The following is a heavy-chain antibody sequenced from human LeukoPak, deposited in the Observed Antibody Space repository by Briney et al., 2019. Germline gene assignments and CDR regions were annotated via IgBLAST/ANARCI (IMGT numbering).Heavy chain of an antibody. CDR3: ARESSGWYAAATNDY. CDR2: IYYSGST. Sequence: SETLSLTCTVSGGSISSSSYYWGWSRQPPGKGLEWIGSIYYSGSTYYNPSLKSRVTISVDTSKNQFSLKLSSVTAADTAVYYCARESSGWYAAATNDYWGQGTLVTVSS. J-gene: IGHJ4*02. D-gene: IGHD6-19*01. V-gene: IGHV4-39*07. CDR1: GGSISSSSYY.